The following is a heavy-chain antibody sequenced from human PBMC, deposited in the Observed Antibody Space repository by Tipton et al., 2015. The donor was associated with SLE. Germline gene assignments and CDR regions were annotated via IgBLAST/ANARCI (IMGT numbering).Heavy chain of an antibody. Sequence: TLSLTCSVSGVSISTGSYYWSWIRQSAGRGLEWIGRIYSSGDRDYNPSLRSRVTMSIDASQNRVSLRLKSVSAADTAVYYCARGSDGEYVRYFDVWGPGTLVTVSS. V-gene: IGHV4-61*02. J-gene: IGHJ2*01. CDR2: IYSSGDR. CDR3: ARGSDGEYVRYFDV. D-gene: IGHD4-17*01. CDR1: GVSISTGSYY.